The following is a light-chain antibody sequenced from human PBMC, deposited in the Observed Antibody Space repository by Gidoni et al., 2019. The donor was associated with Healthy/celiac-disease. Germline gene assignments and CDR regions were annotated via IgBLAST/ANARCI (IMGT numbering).Light chain of an antibody. CDR2: AAS. CDR1: QGISSY. V-gene: IGKV1-8*01. Sequence: AIRITQSPSSLSASTGDRVTITCRARQGISSYLAWYQQKPGKAPKLLIYAASTLQSGVPSRFSGSGSGTDFTLTSSCLQSEDFATYYCQQYYSYPLTFGGGTKVEIK. J-gene: IGKJ4*01. CDR3: QQYYSYPLT.